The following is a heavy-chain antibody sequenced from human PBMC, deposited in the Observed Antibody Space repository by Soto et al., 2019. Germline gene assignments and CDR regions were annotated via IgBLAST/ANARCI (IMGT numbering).Heavy chain of an antibody. D-gene: IGHD6-13*01. CDR2: IYYSGST. CDR3: ASDSPSSSWYGLNRNYYYYGMDV. CDR1: GGSISTSSYY. Sequence: PSETLSLTCTVSGGSISTSSYYWGWIRQPPGKGLEWIGSIYYSGSTYYNPSLKSRVTISVDTSKNQFSLKLSSVTAADTAVYYCASDSPSSSWYGLNRNYYYYGMDVWGKGTTVT. V-gene: IGHV4-39*01. J-gene: IGHJ6*04.